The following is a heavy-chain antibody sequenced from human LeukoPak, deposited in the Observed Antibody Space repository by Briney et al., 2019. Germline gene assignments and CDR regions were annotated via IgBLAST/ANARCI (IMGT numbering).Heavy chain of an antibody. CDR1: GFTFSSYD. CDR3: AKPSGSGVDY. Sequence: GGSLRLSCEASGFTFSSYDMHWVRQAPGKGLEWVAFIRSDGYHTYYADSVKGRFTITRDNSKNTLYLQMNSLRLEDMAVYYCAKPSGSGVDYWGRGTRVTVSS. V-gene: IGHV3-30*02. J-gene: IGHJ4*02. D-gene: IGHD1-26*01. CDR2: IRSDGYHT.